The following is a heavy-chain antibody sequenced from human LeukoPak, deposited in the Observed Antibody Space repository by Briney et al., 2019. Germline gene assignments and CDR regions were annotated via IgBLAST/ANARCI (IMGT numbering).Heavy chain of an antibody. D-gene: IGHD5-18*01. CDR2: INPSGGST. Sequence: ASVKVSCKASGYTFTGYYIHWVRQAPGQGLEWMGIINPSGGSTSHAQKFQGRVTMTRDTSTSTVYMELSSLRSEDTAVYYCARVLDTAMGYWGQGTLVTVSS. CDR3: ARVLDTAMGY. V-gene: IGHV1-46*01. J-gene: IGHJ4*02. CDR1: GYTFTGYY.